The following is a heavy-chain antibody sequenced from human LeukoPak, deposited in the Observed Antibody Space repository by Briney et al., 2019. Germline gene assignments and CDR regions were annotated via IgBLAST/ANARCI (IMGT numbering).Heavy chain of an antibody. D-gene: IGHD1-1*01. CDR3: ARALSWTTESYYYMDV. CDR2: MNPNSGNT. Sequence: ASVKVSCKASGYTFTNYDINWVRQATGQGLEWMGWMNPNSGNTGYAQKFQGRITMTKNTSVTTADMDLSSLTSEDTAVYYCARALSWTTESYYYMDVWAKGTTVTVSS. V-gene: IGHV1-8*01. CDR1: GYTFTNYD. J-gene: IGHJ6*03.